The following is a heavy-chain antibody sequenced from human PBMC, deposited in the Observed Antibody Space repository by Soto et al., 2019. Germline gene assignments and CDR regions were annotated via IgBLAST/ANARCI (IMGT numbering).Heavy chain of an antibody. Sequence: GGSLRLSCAASGFTFSSYGMHWVRQAPGKGLEWVAVIWYDGSNKYYADSVKGRFTISRDNSKNTLYLQMNSLRAEDTAVYYCARETGSGWSDVVWFDPWGQGTLVTVSS. V-gene: IGHV3-33*01. CDR2: IWYDGSNK. CDR1: GFTFSSYG. CDR3: ARETGSGWSDVVWFDP. J-gene: IGHJ5*02. D-gene: IGHD6-19*01.